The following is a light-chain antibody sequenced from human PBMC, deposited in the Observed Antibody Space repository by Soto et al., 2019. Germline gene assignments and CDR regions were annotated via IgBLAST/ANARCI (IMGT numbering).Light chain of an antibody. Sequence: QLVLTQSPSASASLGASVKLTCTLSSGHSSYAIAWHQQQPEKGPRYLMKLNSDGSHSKGDGIPDRFSGSSSGADRYLTISSLQSEDEADYYCQTWGTGLRVFGGGTTLTVL. CDR3: QTWGTGLRV. CDR2: LNSDGSH. V-gene: IGLV4-69*01. CDR1: SGHSSYA. J-gene: IGLJ3*02.